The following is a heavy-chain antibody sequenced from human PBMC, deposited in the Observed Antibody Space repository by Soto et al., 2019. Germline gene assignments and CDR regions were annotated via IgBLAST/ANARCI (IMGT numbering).Heavy chain of an antibody. Sequence: QVQLVQSGTEVKKPGSSVKVSCKASGGTFRNYPINWVRQAPGQGLEWMGSIFPLTDIPDYAQNFQARLTISADTSTSTAYMELSSLTSDETAMYFCARGPLVVLNYFESWGQGTLVTVSS. CDR3: ARGPLVVLNYFES. J-gene: IGHJ4*02. CDR2: IFPLTDIP. V-gene: IGHV1-69*02. CDR1: GGTFRNYP.